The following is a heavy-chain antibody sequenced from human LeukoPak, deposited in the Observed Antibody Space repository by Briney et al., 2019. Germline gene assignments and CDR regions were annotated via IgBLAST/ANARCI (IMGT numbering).Heavy chain of an antibody. CDR3: AGRPTGYSSGYIH. CDR2: ISGSAHKI. Sequence: GGSLRLSCVASGITFSNYAVSWVRQAPEKGLDWVSVISGSAHKIRYADSVKGPFTISRDNSENIVYLQMNNLRVEDTAVYYCAGRPTGYSSGYIHWGQGTLVTVSS. V-gene: IGHV3-23*01. D-gene: IGHD5-18*01. CDR1: GITFSNYA. J-gene: IGHJ4*02.